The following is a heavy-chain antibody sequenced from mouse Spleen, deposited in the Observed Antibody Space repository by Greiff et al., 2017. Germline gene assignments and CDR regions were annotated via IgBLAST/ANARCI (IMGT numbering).Heavy chain of an antibody. D-gene: IGHD1-2*01. Sequence: VQLQQSGAELVRPGASVTLSCKASGYTFTDYEMHWVKQTPVHGLEWIGAIDPETGGTAYNQKFKGKAILTADKSSSTAYMELRSLTSEDSAVYYGTREGITTAHFDYWGQGTTLTVSS. CDR2: IDPETGGT. CDR3: TREGITTAHFDY. CDR1: GYTFTDYE. V-gene: IGHV1-15*01. J-gene: IGHJ2*01.